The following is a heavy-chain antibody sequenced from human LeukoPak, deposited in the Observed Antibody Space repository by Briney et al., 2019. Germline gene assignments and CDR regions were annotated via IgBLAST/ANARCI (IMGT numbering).Heavy chain of an antibody. CDR3: APTGDRTDY. D-gene: IGHD7-27*01. CDR1: GFTASSNY. CDR2: IKEDGSEK. J-gene: IGHJ4*02. Sequence: GGSLRLSCAASGFTASSNYMSWARQAPGRGLEWLANIKEDGSEKYYVDSVKGRFTISRDNAKNSLYLQMDYLRAEDTAVYYCAPTGDRTDYRGQGTLVTVSS. V-gene: IGHV3-7*05.